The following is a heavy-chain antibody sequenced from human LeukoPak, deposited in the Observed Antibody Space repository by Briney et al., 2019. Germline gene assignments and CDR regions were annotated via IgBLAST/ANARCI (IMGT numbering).Heavy chain of an antibody. CDR1: GGSISSSSYY. CDR3: ARGGGGYYEDV. J-gene: IGHJ6*03. Sequence: PSETLSLTCTVSGGSISSSSYYWGWIRQPPGKGLEWIGSIYHTGSTDYNPSLKSRVTISVDTSKNQISLKLSSVTAADTAVYYGARGGGGYYEDVWGKGTTVTISS. V-gene: IGHV4-39*07. CDR2: IYHTGST. D-gene: IGHD3-22*01.